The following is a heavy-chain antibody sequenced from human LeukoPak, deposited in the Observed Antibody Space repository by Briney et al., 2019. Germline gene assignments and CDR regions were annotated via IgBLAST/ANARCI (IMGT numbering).Heavy chain of an antibody. CDR3: ARHLASPEGGVDY. J-gene: IGHJ4*02. CDR1: GYSFTSYW. V-gene: IGHV5-51*01. Sequence: GESLKVSCKGSGYSFTSYWIGWVRQMPGKGLEWMGIIYRPSFQGQVTISADKSISTAYLQWSSLKASDTAMYYCARHLASPEGGVDYWGQGTLVTVSS. CDR2: I. D-gene: IGHD3-16*01.